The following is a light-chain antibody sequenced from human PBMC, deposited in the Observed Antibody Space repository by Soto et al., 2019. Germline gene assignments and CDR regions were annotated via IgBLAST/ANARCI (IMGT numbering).Light chain of an antibody. Sequence: QSVLTQPASVSGSPGQSIAISCTGTSTDVGGYNYVSWYQQHPGKAPKLMIYEVSYRPSGVSNRFSGAKSGYTASLTISGLQDEDEADYYCQSYESSLSGWIFGGGTQLTVL. CDR1: STDVGGYNY. CDR2: EVS. CDR3: QSYESSLSGWI. J-gene: IGLJ2*01. V-gene: IGLV2-14*01.